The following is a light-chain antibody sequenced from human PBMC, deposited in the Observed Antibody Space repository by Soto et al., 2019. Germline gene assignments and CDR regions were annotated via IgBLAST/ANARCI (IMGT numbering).Light chain of an antibody. V-gene: IGLV2-14*03. J-gene: IGLJ1*01. Sequence: QSALTQPASVSGSPGQSITISCTGTSSDIGAYNYVSWYQQHSGKGPKLIIFEVNNRPSGVADRFSGSKSANTASLTISVLQVEDEAEYYCCSYTTSYTYVFGTGTKVTVL. CDR3: CSYTTSYTYV. CDR2: EVN. CDR1: SSDIGAYNY.